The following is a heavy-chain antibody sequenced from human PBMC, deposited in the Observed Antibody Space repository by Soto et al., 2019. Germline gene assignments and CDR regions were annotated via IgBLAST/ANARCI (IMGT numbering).Heavy chain of an antibody. CDR1: GFTFSSYA. J-gene: IGHJ4*02. Sequence: GGSLRLSCAASGFTFSSYAMHWVRQAPGKGLEWVAVISYDGSNKYYADSVKGRFTISRDNSKNTLYLRMNSLRAEDTAVYYCARDSRFRYSGYDLPDYWGQGTLVTVSS. CDR2: ISYDGSNK. CDR3: ARDSRFRYSGYDLPDY. V-gene: IGHV3-30-3*01. D-gene: IGHD5-12*01.